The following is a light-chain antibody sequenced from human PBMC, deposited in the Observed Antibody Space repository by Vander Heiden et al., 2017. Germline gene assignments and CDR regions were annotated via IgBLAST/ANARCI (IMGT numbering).Light chain of an antibody. J-gene: IGLJ2*01. CDR1: SSNVGSNS. CDR3: AAWDDSLSVV. V-gene: IGLV1-47*01. Sequence: QSVLTQPPSASGTPGQRVTISCSGSSSNVGSNSVYWYQHLPGTAPKLLIYRDFQRPAGVPDRFSASKSGTSASLAISGLRSEDEAHYYWAAWDDSLSVVFGGGTKLTVL. CDR2: RDF.